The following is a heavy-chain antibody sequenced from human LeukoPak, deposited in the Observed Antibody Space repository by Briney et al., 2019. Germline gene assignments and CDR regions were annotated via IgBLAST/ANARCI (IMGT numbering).Heavy chain of an antibody. Sequence: SETLSLTCTVSGGSISSYYWSWIRQPPGKGLEWIGYIYYSGSTNYNPSLKSRVTISVDTSKNQFSLMLSSVTAADTAVYYCARGGWNSSGYYYYWGQGTLVTISS. CDR2: IYYSGST. V-gene: IGHV4-59*08. J-gene: IGHJ4*02. D-gene: IGHD3-22*01. CDR1: GGSISSYY. CDR3: ARGGWNSSGYYYY.